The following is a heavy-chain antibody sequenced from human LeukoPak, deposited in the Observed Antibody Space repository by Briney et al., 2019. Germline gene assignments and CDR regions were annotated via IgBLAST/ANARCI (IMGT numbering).Heavy chain of an antibody. J-gene: IGHJ5*02. CDR3: ARGDRGTAAGNNWFNP. CDR1: GFTFSSDA. Sequence: GESLKISCVASGFTFSSDAMHWVRQTPGKGLEWVAVISYDGNEKYQVDSVKGRFTISRDNSKNTLYLQMNSLRVEDTAVYYCARGDRGTAAGNNWFNPWGQGTLVTVSS. CDR2: ISYDGNEK. V-gene: IGHV3-30-3*01. D-gene: IGHD6-13*01.